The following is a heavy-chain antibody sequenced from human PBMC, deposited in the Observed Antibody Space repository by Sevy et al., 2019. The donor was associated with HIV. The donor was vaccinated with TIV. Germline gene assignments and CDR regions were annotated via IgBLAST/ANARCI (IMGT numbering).Heavy chain of an antibody. V-gene: IGHV4-59*01. CDR3: ARGEDYYDSSGYYYFDY. Sequence: SENLSLTCTVSGGSISSYYWSWIRQPPGKGLEWIGYIYYSGSTNYNPSLKSRVTISVDTSKNQFSLKLSSVTAADTAVYYCARGEDYYDSSGYYYFDYWGQGTLVTVSS. CDR1: GGSISSYY. J-gene: IGHJ4*02. CDR2: IYYSGST. D-gene: IGHD3-22*01.